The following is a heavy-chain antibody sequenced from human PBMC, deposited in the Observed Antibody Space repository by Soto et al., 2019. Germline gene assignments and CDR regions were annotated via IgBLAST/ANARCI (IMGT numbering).Heavy chain of an antibody. CDR1: GFSLAPNEMR. Sequence: GPTLVNPTQTLTLTCTFSGFSLAPNEMRVTWIRQPPGKALEWLARIDWDDDKFYSTSLKTRITISKDTSKNQVVLTMTNMDPADTATYYCARMRCSSSSCYYIDYWGQGALVTVSS. CDR2: IDWDDDK. J-gene: IGHJ4*02. CDR3: ARMRCSSSSCYYIDY. V-gene: IGHV2-70*04. D-gene: IGHD2-2*01.